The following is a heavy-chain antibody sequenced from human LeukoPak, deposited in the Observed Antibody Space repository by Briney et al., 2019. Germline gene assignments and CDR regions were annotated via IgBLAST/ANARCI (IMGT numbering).Heavy chain of an antibody. V-gene: IGHV3-7*01. CDR3: ARDVVGSLDY. J-gene: IGHJ4*02. Sequence: PAGSLRLSCAASGFTFSTYWMAWVRQAPGKGLEWVANIKGDDSARHQADSVKGRFTISRDNAQNSVYLQMSSLRGEDTAIYYCARDVVGSLDYWGQGTLVTVSS. CDR1: GFTFSTYW. D-gene: IGHD1-26*01. CDR2: IKGDDSAR.